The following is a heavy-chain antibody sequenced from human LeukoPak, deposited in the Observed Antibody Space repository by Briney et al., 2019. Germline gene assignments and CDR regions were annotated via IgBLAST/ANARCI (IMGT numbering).Heavy chain of an antibody. J-gene: IGHJ6*03. CDR2: INPSDGAT. CDR3: ARDGDFTVTTNNYYYYMDV. D-gene: IGHD4-11*01. V-gene: IGHV1-46*01. Sequence: AASVKVSCKASGYTFTSYYMHWVRQAPGQGLEWMGIINPSDGATSYAQRFQDRVTMTRDTSTSTAYMELSSLRSEDTAVYYCARDGDFTVTTNNYYYYMDVWGKGTTVTVSS. CDR1: GYTFTSYY.